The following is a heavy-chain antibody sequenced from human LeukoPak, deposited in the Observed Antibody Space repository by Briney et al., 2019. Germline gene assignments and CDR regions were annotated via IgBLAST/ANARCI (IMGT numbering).Heavy chain of an antibody. J-gene: IGHJ4*02. V-gene: IGHV1-24*01. CDR2: FDPEDGET. D-gene: IGHD6-13*01. CDR3: ATGMAEHSSSWFDYDY. Sequence: ASVKVSCKVSGYTLTESSMHWVRQAPGKGLEWMGGFDPEDGETIYAQKFQGRVTMTEDTSTDTAYMELSSLRSEDTAVYYCATGMAEHSSSWFDYDYWGQGTLVTVSS. CDR1: GYTLTESS.